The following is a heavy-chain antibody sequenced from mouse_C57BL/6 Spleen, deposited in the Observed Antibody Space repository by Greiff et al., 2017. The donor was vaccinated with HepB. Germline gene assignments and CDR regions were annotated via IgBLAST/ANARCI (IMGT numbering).Heavy chain of an antibody. V-gene: IGHV1-75*01. CDR1: GYTFTDYY. CDR2: IFPGSGST. CDR3: AREGTTVVARGAWFAY. J-gene: IGHJ3*01. Sequence: QVQLQQSGPELVKPGASVKISCKASGYTFTDYYINWVKQRPGQGLEWIGWIFPGSGSTYYNEKFKGKATLTVDKSSSTAYMLLSSLTSEDSAVYFCAREGTTVVARGAWFAYWGQGTLVTVSA. D-gene: IGHD1-1*01.